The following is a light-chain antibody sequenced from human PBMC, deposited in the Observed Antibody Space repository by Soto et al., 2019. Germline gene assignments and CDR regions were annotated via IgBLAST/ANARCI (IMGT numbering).Light chain of an antibody. J-gene: IGLJ2*01. CDR3: LLSYSGARV. V-gene: IGLV7-46*01. Sequence: AVVTQEPSLTVSPGGTVTLTCASSTGAVTTTHWPYWVQQKPGQAPRTMIHDTNIRHSWTPARFSGSLLGGKAALTLSGAQAEDEADYYCLLSYSGARVFGGGTKLTVL. CDR1: TGAVTTTHW. CDR2: DTN.